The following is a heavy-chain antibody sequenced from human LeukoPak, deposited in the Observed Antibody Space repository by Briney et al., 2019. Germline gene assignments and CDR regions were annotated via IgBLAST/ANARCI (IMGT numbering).Heavy chain of an antibody. J-gene: IGHJ6*02. CDR3: ARVWEYGDYVPTHYYYYGMDV. CDR2: MNPNSGNT. V-gene: IGHV1-8*01. Sequence: ASVKVSCKASGYTFTSYDINWVRQATGQGLEWMGWMNPNSGNTGYAQKFQGRVTMTRNTSISTAYMELSSLRAEDTAVYYCARVWEYGDYVPTHYYYYGMDVWGQGTTVTVSS. D-gene: IGHD4-17*01. CDR1: GYTFTSYD.